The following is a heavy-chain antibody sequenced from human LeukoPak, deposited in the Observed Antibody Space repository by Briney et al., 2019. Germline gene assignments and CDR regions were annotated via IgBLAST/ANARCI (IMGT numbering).Heavy chain of an antibody. Sequence: PGGSLRLSCAASGFSFSTYAMSWVRQAPGKGLEWVSTFSDIDPKTHYTDSVKGRFTISRDNSKNTLYLQMNGLRAEDTAVYYCVKDSRSYDSSGYYYPGWFDPWGQGTLVTVSS. D-gene: IGHD3-22*01. V-gene: IGHV3-23*01. CDR1: GFSFSTYA. CDR3: VKDSRSYDSSGYYYPGWFDP. J-gene: IGHJ5*02. CDR2: FSDIDPKT.